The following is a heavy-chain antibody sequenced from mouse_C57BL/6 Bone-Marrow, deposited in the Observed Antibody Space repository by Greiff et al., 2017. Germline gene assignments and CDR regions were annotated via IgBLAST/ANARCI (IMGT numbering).Heavy chain of an antibody. D-gene: IGHD4-1*01. V-gene: IGHV1-50*01. Sequence: QVQLQQPGAELVKPGASVKLSCKASGYTFTSYWMQWVKQRPGQGLEWIGEIDPSDSYTNYNQKFKGKATLTVDTSSSTAYMQLSSLTSEDSAVYYCARSNSLGDYWGQGTTLTVSS. J-gene: IGHJ2*01. CDR3: ARSNSLGDY. CDR2: IDPSDSYT. CDR1: GYTFTSYW.